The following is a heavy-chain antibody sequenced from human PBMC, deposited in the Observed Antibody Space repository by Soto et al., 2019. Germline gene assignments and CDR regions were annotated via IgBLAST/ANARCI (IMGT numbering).Heavy chain of an antibody. D-gene: IGHD3-3*01. CDR2: MNPNSGNT. J-gene: IGHJ6*03. CDR3: ARVYLESYYDFWSGYSEPPKYYYYYYMDV. CDR1: GYTFTSYD. V-gene: IGHV1-8*01. Sequence: GASVKVSCKASGYTFTSYDINWVRQATGQGLEWMGWMNPNSGNTGYAQKFQGRVTMTRNTSISTAYMELSSLRSEDTAVYYCARVYLESYYDFWSGYSEPPKYYYYYYMDVWGKGTTVTVSS.